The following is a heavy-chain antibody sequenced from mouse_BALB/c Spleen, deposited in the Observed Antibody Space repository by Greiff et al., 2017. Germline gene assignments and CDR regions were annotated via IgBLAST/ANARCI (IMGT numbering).Heavy chain of an antibody. CDR2: IDPENGNT. CDR1: GFNIKDYY. D-gene: IGHD2-3*01. V-gene: IGHV14-1*02. Sequence: VQLQQSGAELVRPGALVKLSCKASGFNIKDYYMHWVKQRPEQGLEWIGWIDPENGNTIYDPKFQGKASITADTSSNTAYLQLSSLTSEDTAVYYCARVYDGYYDYAMDYWGQGTSVTVSS. J-gene: IGHJ4*01. CDR3: ARVYDGYYDYAMDY.